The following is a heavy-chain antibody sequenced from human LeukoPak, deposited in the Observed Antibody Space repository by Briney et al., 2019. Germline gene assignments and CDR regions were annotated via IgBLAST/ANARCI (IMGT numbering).Heavy chain of an antibody. CDR2: INPNSGGT. V-gene: IGHV1-2*02. Sequence: GASAKVSCKASGYTFTGYYMHWVRQAPGQGLEWMGWINPNSGGTNYAQKFQDRVTMTRDTSISTAYMELSRLRSDDTAVYYCASGRNYGGDSSMLDYWGQGTLVTVSS. D-gene: IGHD4-23*01. CDR1: GYTFTGYY. J-gene: IGHJ4*02. CDR3: ASGRNYGGDSSMLDY.